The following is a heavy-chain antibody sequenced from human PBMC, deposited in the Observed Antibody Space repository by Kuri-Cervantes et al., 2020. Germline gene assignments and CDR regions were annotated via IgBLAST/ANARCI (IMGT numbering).Heavy chain of an antibody. Sequence: ASVKVSCKASGYTFTGYYMHWVRQAPGQGLEWMGWINPNSGGTNYAQKLQGRVTMTTDTSTSTAYMELRSLRSDDTAVYYCARGYYDSSGYYYPYYYYGMDAWGQGTTVTVSS. CDR3: ARGYYDSSGYYYPYYYYGMDA. J-gene: IGHJ6*02. V-gene: IGHV1-2*02. CDR1: GYTFTGYY. D-gene: IGHD3-22*01. CDR2: INPNSGGT.